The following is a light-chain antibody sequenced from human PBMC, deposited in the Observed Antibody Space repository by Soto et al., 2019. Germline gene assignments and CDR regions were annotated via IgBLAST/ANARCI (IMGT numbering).Light chain of an antibody. CDR2: GAS. CDR3: QQYHYRDPVT. CDR1: QSVSSSY. V-gene: IGKV3-20*01. Sequence: EIVLTQSPGTLSLSPGERATLSCRASQSVSSSYLAWYQQKPGQAPRLLIYGASSRATGIPDRFSGSGSGTDFTLTISRLEPEDFAVYYCQQYHYRDPVTFGGGTKVEIK. J-gene: IGKJ4*01.